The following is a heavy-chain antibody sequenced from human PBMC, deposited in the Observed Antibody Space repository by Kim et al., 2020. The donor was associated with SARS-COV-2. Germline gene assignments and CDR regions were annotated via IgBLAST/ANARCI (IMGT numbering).Heavy chain of an antibody. D-gene: IGHD3-22*01. V-gene: IGHV4-34*01. Sequence: NPSLKSRVTISVDTSKNQFSLKLSSVTAADTAVYYCARTPYYYDSSGYPRWGQGTLVTVSS. J-gene: IGHJ4*02. CDR3: ARTPYYYDSSGYPR.